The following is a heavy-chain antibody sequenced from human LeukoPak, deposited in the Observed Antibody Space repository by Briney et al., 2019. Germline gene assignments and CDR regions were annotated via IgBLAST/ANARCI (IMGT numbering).Heavy chain of an antibody. CDR1: GGTFSSYA. Sequence: SVKVSCKASGGTFSSYAISWVRQAPGQGLEWMGGIIPIFGTANYAQKFQGRVTITADESTSTAYMELSSLRSEDTAVYYCARVRYCSSTSCYRGGYYYYYMDVWGKGTTVTVSS. V-gene: IGHV1-69*13. CDR2: IIPIFGTA. J-gene: IGHJ6*03. D-gene: IGHD2-2*02. CDR3: ARVRYCSSTSCYRGGYYYYYMDV.